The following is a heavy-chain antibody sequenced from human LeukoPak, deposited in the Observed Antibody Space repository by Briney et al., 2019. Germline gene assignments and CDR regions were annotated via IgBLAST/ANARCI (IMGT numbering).Heavy chain of an antibody. Sequence: SETLSLTCTVSGGPISSSSYYWGWIRQPPGKGLEWIGSIYYSGSTYYNPSLKSRVTISVDTSKNQFSLKLRFVTAADTAVYYCATVSYCSSTSCYRFDPWGQGTLVTVSS. CDR1: GGPISSSSYY. D-gene: IGHD2-2*02. V-gene: IGHV4-39*07. CDR2: IYYSGST. J-gene: IGHJ5*02. CDR3: ATVSYCSSTSCYRFDP.